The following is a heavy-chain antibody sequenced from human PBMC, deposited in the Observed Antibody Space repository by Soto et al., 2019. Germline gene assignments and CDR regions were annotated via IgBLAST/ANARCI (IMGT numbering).Heavy chain of an antibody. D-gene: IGHD2-15*01. V-gene: IGHV1-18*01. Sequence: QVQLVQSGAEVKKPGASVKVSSKASGYTFTSYGISWVRQAPGQGLEWMGRISGYNGNSNYAQNLQGRVTMTTDTSTSTAYMELRSLRSDDTAVYYCAREDIQDIVGVVVAPEELGYWGQGTLVTVSS. CDR1: GYTFTSYG. J-gene: IGHJ4*02. CDR3: AREDIQDIVGVVVAPEELGY. CDR2: ISGYNGNS.